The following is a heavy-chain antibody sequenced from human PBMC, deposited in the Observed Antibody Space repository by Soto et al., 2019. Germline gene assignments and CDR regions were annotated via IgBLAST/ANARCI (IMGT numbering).Heavy chain of an antibody. CDR1: GFTFSSYS. Sequence: PGGSLRLSCAASGFTFSSYSMNWVRQAPGKGLEWVSYISSSSSTIYYADPVKGRFTISRDNAKNSLYLQMNSLRDEDTAVYYCARGQYYYDSSGYLDWGQGTLVTVSS. CDR3: ARGQYYYDSSGYLD. V-gene: IGHV3-48*02. J-gene: IGHJ4*02. CDR2: ISSSSSTI. D-gene: IGHD3-22*01.